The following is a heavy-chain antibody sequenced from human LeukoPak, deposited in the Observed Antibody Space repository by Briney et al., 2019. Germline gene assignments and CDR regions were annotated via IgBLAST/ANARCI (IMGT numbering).Heavy chain of an antibody. CDR3: ARTYYDFWSGTLNDDYYYGMDV. CDR1: GYTFTSYY. D-gene: IGHD3-3*01. CDR2: INPSGGST. J-gene: IGHJ6*02. Sequence: GASVKVSCKASGYTFTSYYMHWVRQAPGQGLEWMGIINPSGGSTSYAQKFQGRVTMTRDTSTSTVYMELSSLRSEDTAVYYCARTYYDFWSGTLNDDYYYGMDVWGQGTTVTVSS. V-gene: IGHV1-46*01.